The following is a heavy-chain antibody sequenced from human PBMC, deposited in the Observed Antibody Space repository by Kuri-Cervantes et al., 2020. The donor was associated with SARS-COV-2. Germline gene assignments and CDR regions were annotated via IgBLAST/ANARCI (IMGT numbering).Heavy chain of an antibody. V-gene: IGHV3-13*05. Sequence: GEPLKISCAASGFTFSSYDMHWVRQATGKGLEWVSAIGTAGDPYYPGSVKGRFTISRDNAKNTLYLQMNSLRVEDTAVYYCARGDCTNNSCYGSSYYRDAFDIWGQGTKVTVSS. D-gene: IGHD2-8*01. J-gene: IGHJ3*02. CDR3: ARGDCTNNSCYGSSYYRDAFDI. CDR1: GFTFSSYD. CDR2: IGTAGDP.